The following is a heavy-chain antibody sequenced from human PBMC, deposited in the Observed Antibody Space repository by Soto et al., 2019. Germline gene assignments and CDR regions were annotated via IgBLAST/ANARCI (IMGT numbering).Heavy chain of an antibody. CDR3: ARESGEENYYYYGMDV. Sequence: ASVKVSCKASGYTFTSYYMHWVRQAPGQGLEWMGIINPSGGSTSYAQKFQGRVTMTRDTSTSTVYMELSSLRSEDTAVYYCARESGEENYYYYGMDVWGQGTTVTVSS. J-gene: IGHJ6*02. D-gene: IGHD6-25*01. V-gene: IGHV1-46*01. CDR2: INPSGGST. CDR1: GYTFTSYY.